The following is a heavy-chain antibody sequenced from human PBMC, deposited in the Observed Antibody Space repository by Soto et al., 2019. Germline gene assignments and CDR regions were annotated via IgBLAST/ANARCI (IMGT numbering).Heavy chain of an antibody. J-gene: IGHJ4*02. V-gene: IGHV3-33*01. Sequence: GGSLRLSCAASGFTFSNYCMHWVRQAPGKGLEWVAVIWYDGNNKYYADSVKGRFTISRDNSNNTLYVQMTSLRAEETAVYYCASGLPSLFDYWGQGTLVTVSS. CDR2: IWYDGNNK. CDR3: ASGLPSLFDY. CDR1: GFTFSNYC. D-gene: IGHD5-12*01.